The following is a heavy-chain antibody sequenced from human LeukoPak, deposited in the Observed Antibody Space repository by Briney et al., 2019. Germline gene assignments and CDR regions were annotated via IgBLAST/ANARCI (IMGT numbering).Heavy chain of an antibody. D-gene: IGHD5-24*01. CDR1: GFTVSSKY. Sequence: RPGGSLRLSCAASGFTVSSKYMSWVRQAPGKGLEWVSVIYSGGSTYYADSVKGRFTISRDNSKNTVYLQMNSLRAEDTAVYYCARESSGWLQLFDYWGQGTPVTVSS. CDR2: IYSGGST. CDR3: ARESSGWLQLFDY. J-gene: IGHJ4*02. V-gene: IGHV3-66*01.